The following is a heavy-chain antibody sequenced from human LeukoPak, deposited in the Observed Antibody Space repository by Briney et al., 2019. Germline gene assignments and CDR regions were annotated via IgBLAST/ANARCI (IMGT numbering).Heavy chain of an antibody. J-gene: IGHJ4*02. CDR2: IRYDGSNK. D-gene: IGHD3/OR15-3a*01. CDR1: GFTFSNYG. Sequence: PGGSLRLSCAASGFTFSNYGMHWVRQAPGKGLEWVAFIRYDGSNKYYADSVKGRFTISIDNAKNTLYLQMNSLRAEDTAVYYCARARGNNYGFFDYWGQGIPVTVSS. CDR3: ARARGNNYGFFDY. V-gene: IGHV3-30*02.